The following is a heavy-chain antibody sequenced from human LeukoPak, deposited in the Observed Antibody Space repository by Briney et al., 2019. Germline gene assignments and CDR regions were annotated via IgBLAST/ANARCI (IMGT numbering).Heavy chain of an antibody. V-gene: IGHV3-74*01. CDR3: VAVMGNY. Sequence: GGSLRLSCAASGFTFSTYWMHWVRQVPGKGLVWVSRINSDGNIITYADSVKGRFTISRDNARNMVYLQMNSLRAEDTAVYYCVAVMGNYWGQGTLVPV. CDR1: GFTFSTYW. CDR2: INSDGNII. D-gene: IGHD6-19*01. J-gene: IGHJ4*02.